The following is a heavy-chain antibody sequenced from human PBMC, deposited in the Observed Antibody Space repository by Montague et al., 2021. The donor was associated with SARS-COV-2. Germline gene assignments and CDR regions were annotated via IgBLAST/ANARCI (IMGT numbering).Heavy chain of an antibody. CDR3: AREFRTYGYGGQYWYFDL. J-gene: IGHJ2*01. CDR1: GGSISSSHW. Sequence: SETLSLTCAVSGGSISSSHWWSWVRQPPGKGLEWFGEIYHSGSTNYNPSLKSRVTISIDKSKNQFSLKLSSVTAADTAAYYWAREFRTYGYGGQYWYFDLWGRGTLVTVSS. V-gene: IGHV4-4*02. CDR2: IYHSGST. D-gene: IGHD3-10*01.